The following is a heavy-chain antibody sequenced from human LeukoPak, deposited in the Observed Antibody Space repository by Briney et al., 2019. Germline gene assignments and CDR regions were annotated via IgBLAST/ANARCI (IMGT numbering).Heavy chain of an antibody. D-gene: IGHD4-23*01. CDR2: IYYSGST. V-gene: IGHV4-39*07. CDR3: ARPTDYDGGNFDAFDI. CDR1: GGSISSSSYY. J-gene: IGHJ3*02. Sequence: SETLSLTCTVSGGSISSSSYYWGWIRQPPGKGLEWIGSIYYSGSTYYNPSLKSRVTISVDTSKNQFSLKLSSVTAADTAVYYCARPTDYDGGNFDAFDIWGQGTMVTVSS.